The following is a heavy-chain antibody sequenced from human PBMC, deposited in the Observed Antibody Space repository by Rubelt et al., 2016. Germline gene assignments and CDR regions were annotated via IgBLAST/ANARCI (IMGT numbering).Heavy chain of an antibody. J-gene: IGHJ4*02. CDR3: ARHAVVTPDFDY. Sequence: QVQLQESGPGLVKPSETLSLTCTVSGGSISSYYWSWIRQPPGKGLEWIGYIYYSGSTNYNPSLKSRVTISVDTSKNQFSLKLSSVTAADTAVYYCARHAVVTPDFDYWGQGTLVTVSS. V-gene: IGHV4-59*01. D-gene: IGHD4-23*01. CDR2: IYYSGST. CDR1: GGSISSYY.